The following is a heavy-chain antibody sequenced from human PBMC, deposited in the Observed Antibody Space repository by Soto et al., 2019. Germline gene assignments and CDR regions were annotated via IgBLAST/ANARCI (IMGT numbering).Heavy chain of an antibody. D-gene: IGHD3-22*01. CDR3: ARRIDYDSSGYYSSNWFDP. CDR2: IDPSDSYT. Sequence: GESLKISCKGSGYSFTSYWISWVRQMPVKVLEWMGMIDPSDSYTNYSPSFQGHVTISADKSISTAYLQWSSLKASDTAMYYCARRIDYDSSGYYSSNWFDPWGQGTLVTVSS. CDR1: GYSFTSYW. J-gene: IGHJ5*02. V-gene: IGHV5-10-1*01.